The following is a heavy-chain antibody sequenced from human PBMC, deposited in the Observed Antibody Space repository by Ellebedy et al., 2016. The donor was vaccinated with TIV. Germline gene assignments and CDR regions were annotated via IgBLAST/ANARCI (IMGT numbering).Heavy chain of an antibody. D-gene: IGHD3-16*02. V-gene: IGHV1-69*13. CDR1: GGTFSSYA. Sequence: SVKVSXXASGGTFSSYAISWVRQAPGQGLEWMGGIIPIFGTANYAQKFQGRVTITADESTSTAYMELSSLRSEDTAVYYCARSVGTFGGVIASYYFDYWGQGTLVTVSS. J-gene: IGHJ4*02. CDR2: IIPIFGTA. CDR3: ARSVGTFGGVIASYYFDY.